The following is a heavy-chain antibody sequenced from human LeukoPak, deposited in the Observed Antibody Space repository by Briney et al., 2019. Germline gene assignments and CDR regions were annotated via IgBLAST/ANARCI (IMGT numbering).Heavy chain of an antibody. Sequence: GASVKVSCKASGYTLTDYYMHWVRQAPGQGLEWMGRINPNSGGTNYAQKFQGRVTMTRDTSISTVYMELSRLRSDDTAVYYCARINRSGGSCYPGYWGQGTLVTVSS. CDR3: ARINRSGGSCYPGY. CDR2: INPNSGGT. J-gene: IGHJ4*02. CDR1: GYTLTDYY. D-gene: IGHD2-15*01. V-gene: IGHV1-2*06.